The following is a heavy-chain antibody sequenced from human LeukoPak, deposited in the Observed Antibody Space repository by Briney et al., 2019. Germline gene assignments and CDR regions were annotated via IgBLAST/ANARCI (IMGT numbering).Heavy chain of an antibody. CDR2: LDSSGST. CDR1: GGSISSRSDY. D-gene: IGHD4-23*01. J-gene: IGHJ6*03. V-gene: IGHV4-39*01. Sequence: ASETLSLTCTVSGGSISSRSDYWGWIRQTPGKGLEWIGNLDSSGSTYYNPSLKSRVTISVGTSKNQFSLNLRSVTAADTAIYFCSRSHDYGGLYFYYYMDVWGKGTTVTVS. CDR3: SRSHDYGGLYFYYYMDV.